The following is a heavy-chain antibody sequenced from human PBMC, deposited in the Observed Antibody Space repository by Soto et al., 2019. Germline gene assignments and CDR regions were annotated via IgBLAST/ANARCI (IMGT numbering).Heavy chain of an antibody. CDR2: IYYSGIT. CDR3: ARQDSRGYDNEVRFAY. D-gene: IGHD6-25*01. Sequence: ASETLSLTCTVSGGSISSSSYYWGWIRQPPGKGLEWIGNIYYSGITYYNPSLKSRVTMSVDTSKNQFSLKLSSVTAADAAVYYCARQDSRGYDNEVRFAYRGQGTLVTVSS. J-gene: IGHJ4*02. CDR1: GGSISSSSYY. V-gene: IGHV4-39*01.